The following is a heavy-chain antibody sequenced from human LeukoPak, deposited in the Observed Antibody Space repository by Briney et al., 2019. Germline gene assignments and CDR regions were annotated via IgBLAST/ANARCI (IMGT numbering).Heavy chain of an antibody. CDR2: IIPIFGTA. V-gene: IGHV1-69*13. J-gene: IGHJ6*03. CDR1: GGTFSSYA. Sequence: SVKVSCKASGGTFSSYAISWVRQAPGQGLEWMGGIIPIFGTANYAQKFQGRVTITADESTSTAYMELSSLRSEDTAVYYCARGTPPYQLLYPMYYYYYMDVWGKGTTVTVSS. D-gene: IGHD2-2*02. CDR3: ARGTPPYQLLYPMYYYYYMDV.